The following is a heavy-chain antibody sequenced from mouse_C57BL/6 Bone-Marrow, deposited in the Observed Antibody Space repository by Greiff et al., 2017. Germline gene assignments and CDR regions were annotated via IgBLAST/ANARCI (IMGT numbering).Heavy chain of an antibody. D-gene: IGHD2-5*01. CDR3: ARGDSNYFWFAY. CDR2: IYPGDGDT. J-gene: IGHJ3*01. V-gene: IGHV1-82*01. CDR1: GYAFSSSW. Sequence: QVQLQQSGPELVKPGASVKISCKASGYAFSSSWMNWVKQRPGKGLEWIGRIYPGDGDTNYNGKFKGKATLTADKSSSTAYMQLSSLTSEVSAVYFCARGDSNYFWFAYWGQGTLVTVSA.